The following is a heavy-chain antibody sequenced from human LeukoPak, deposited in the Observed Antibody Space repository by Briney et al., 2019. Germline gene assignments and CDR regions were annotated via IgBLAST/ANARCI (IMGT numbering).Heavy chain of an antibody. CDR1: GGSISSNSHY. Sequence: SETLPLTCTVSGGSISSNSHYWGWIRQTPGQGLEWIGSIFYSGTTYYNPSLKSRVTISIDTSKNQFSLKLSSVTAADTAVYYCARRFPYYYDSSGYFFVGPHKAYWYFDLWGRGTLVTVSS. V-gene: IGHV4-39*01. CDR3: ARRFPYYYDSSGYFFVGPHKAYWYFDL. D-gene: IGHD3-22*01. J-gene: IGHJ2*01. CDR2: IFYSGTT.